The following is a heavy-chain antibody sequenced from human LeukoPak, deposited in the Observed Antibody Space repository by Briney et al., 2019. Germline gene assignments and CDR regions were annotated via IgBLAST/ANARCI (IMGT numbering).Heavy chain of an antibody. D-gene: IGHD3-22*01. V-gene: IGHV1-2*06. J-gene: IGHJ4*02. CDR2: INPNSGGT. CDR3: ARVGYYESSGYYEY. CDR1: GYTLTDYY. Sequence: ASVKVSCKASGYTLTDYYMHWVRQAPGQGLEWMGRINPNSGGTNYAQKFQGRVTMTRDTSICTVYMELSRLRSDDTAVYYCARVGYYESSGYYEYWGQGTLVTVSS.